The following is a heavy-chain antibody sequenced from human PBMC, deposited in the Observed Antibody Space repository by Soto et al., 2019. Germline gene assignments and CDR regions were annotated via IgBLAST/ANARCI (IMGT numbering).Heavy chain of an antibody. V-gene: IGHV3-30-3*01. CDR1: GFTFSHYA. CDR3: ERESDRKGYYFNHYGMDV. D-gene: IGHD3-10*01. Sequence: PGGSLRLSCAASGFTFSHYAMQWVRQAPGKGLEWVAVISYDGSKKYYAGSVKGRFTISRDNSKNTLYLHMNSLRDEDTAVYYCERESDRKGYYFNHYGMDVWGQGTTVTGSS. CDR2: ISYDGSKK. J-gene: IGHJ6*02.